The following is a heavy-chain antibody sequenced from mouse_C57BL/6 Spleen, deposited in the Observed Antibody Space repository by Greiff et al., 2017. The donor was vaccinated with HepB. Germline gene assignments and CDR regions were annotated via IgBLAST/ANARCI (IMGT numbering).Heavy chain of an antibody. CDR1: GYTFTSYW. J-gene: IGHJ1*03. CDR3: ARRNYYGSGYGYFDV. Sequence: QVQLQQPGAELVMPGASVKLSCKASGYTFTSYWMHWVKQRPGQGLEWIGEIDPSDSYTNYNQKFKGKSTLTVDKSSSTAYMQLSSLTSEDSAVYYCARRNYYGSGYGYFDVWGTGTTVTVSS. CDR2: IDPSDSYT. D-gene: IGHD1-1*01. V-gene: IGHV1-69*01.